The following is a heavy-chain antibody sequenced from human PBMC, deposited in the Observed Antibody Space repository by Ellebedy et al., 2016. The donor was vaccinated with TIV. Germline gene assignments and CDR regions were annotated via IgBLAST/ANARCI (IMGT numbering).Heavy chain of an antibody. Sequence: PGGSLRLSCAASGFTFSSYTINRVRQTPGKGLELVSTISHTGSRTYYADSVEGRFTISRDNSKKTLYLQMNSLRAEDTAIYYCAKGRGGGSDSSAPRYYFDYWGLGTLVTVSS. CDR3: AKGRGGGSDSSAPRYYFDY. D-gene: IGHD3-22*01. V-gene: IGHV3-23*01. CDR2: ISHTGSRT. J-gene: IGHJ4*02. CDR1: GFTFSSYT.